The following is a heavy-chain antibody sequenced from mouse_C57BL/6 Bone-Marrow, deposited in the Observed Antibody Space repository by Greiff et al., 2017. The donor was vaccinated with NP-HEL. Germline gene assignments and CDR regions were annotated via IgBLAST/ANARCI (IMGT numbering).Heavy chain of an antibody. J-gene: IGHJ1*03. Sequence: VKLVESGAELARPGASVKLSCKASGYTFTSYGISWVKQRTGQGLEWIGEIYPRSGNTYYNEKFKGKATLTADKSSSTAYMELRSLTSEDSAVYFCARLGRYFDVWGTGTTVTVSS. CDR3: ARLGRYFDV. CDR2: IYPRSGNT. V-gene: IGHV1-81*01. D-gene: IGHD4-1*01. CDR1: GYTFTSYG.